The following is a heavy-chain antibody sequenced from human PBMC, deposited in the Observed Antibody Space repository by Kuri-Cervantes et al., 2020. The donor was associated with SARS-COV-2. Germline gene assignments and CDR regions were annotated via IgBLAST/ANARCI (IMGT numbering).Heavy chain of an antibody. J-gene: IGHJ4*02. Sequence: GGSLRLSCAASGFNFSRTDMHWVRQAPGKGLEWVAVISHDGKNKKCIASGKGRFTISRDNSQNTLHLQMKSLRDEDTAIYYCAKDRAGVHDFWGQGTLVTDSS. CDR2: ISHDGKNK. V-gene: IGHV3-30*18. D-gene: IGHD2-21*01. CDR3: AKDRAGVHDF. CDR1: GFNFSRTD.